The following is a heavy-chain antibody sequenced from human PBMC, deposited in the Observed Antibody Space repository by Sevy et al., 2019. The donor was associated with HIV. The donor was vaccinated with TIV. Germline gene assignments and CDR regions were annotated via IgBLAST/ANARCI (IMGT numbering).Heavy chain of an antibody. Sequence: ASVKVSCKASGGSFSSYALSWVRQAPGQGLEWMGGIIPLFGTENYAQKFRGRVTITADESTSTAYMELSSLRSEDTAVYYCARPSRFGELWATRYGMDVWGQGTTVTVSS. J-gene: IGHJ6*02. D-gene: IGHD3-10*01. V-gene: IGHV1-69*13. CDR3: ARPSRFGELWATRYGMDV. CDR1: GGSFSSYA. CDR2: IIPLFGTE.